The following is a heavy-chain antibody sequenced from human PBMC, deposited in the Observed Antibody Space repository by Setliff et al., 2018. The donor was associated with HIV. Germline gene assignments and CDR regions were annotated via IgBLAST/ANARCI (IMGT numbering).Heavy chain of an antibody. J-gene: IGHJ4*02. CDR3: ARDLGGLWEGFDC. CDR2: MVYTGGT. V-gene: IGHV4-59*11. Sequence: PSETLSLTCTVSGGSISGHYWSWVRQPTGKELEWIASMVYTGGTNYNPSLKSRVSVSVDTSKNHFSLKLSSLTPADTAVYYCARDLGGLWEGFDCWGQGPLVTV. CDR1: GGSISGHY. D-gene: IGHD1-26*01.